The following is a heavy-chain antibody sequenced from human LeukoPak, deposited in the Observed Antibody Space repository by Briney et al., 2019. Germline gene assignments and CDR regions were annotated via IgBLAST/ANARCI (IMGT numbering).Heavy chain of an antibody. CDR1: GGSISSYY. J-gene: IGHJ4*02. CDR3: ARAAYCGGDCYYYFDY. V-gene: IGHV4-59*01. Sequence: SETLSLTCTVSGGSISSYYWSWIRQSPGKGLEWIGYLYYSGNTYYNPSLKSRVTMSVDTSKNQFSLKLSSVTAADTAVYFCARAAYCGGDCYYYFDYWGQGTLVTVSS. CDR2: LYYSGNT. D-gene: IGHD2-21*02.